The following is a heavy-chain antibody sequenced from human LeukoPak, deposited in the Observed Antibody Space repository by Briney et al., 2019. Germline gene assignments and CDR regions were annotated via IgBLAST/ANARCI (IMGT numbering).Heavy chain of an antibody. CDR3: TRVFRRDGYNSIDY. CDR2: IRRKTSSGTT. CDR1: GFTFGDYE. V-gene: IGHV3-49*04. J-gene: IGHJ4*02. Sequence: PGRSLRLSCTASGFTFGDYEMIWVRQAPGKGLEWVGFIRRKTSSGTTEYAASVKGRFIISRDDSKSIAYLQMNSLKTEDTALYYCTRVFRRDGYNSIDYWGQGTLVTVSS. D-gene: IGHD5-24*01.